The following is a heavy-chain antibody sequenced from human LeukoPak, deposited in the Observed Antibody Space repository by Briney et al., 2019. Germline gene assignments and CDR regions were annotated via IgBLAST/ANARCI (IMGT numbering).Heavy chain of an antibody. Sequence: AAVKVSCKASGYTFTSYYMHWVRQAPGQGLEWMGWINPNSGGTNYAQKFQGRVTMTRDTSISTAYMELSRLRSDDTAVYYCARDQYSSSSGTNWFDPWGQGTLVTVSS. CDR1: GYTFTSYY. CDR2: INPNSGGT. V-gene: IGHV1-2*02. D-gene: IGHD6-6*01. J-gene: IGHJ5*02. CDR3: ARDQYSSSSGTNWFDP.